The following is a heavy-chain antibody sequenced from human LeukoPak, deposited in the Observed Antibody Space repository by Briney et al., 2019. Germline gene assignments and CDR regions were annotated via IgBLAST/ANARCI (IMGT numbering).Heavy chain of an antibody. Sequence: PGGSLRLSCAASASNTFTTYWMHWVRQAPGKGLVWVSRINGDGSSISYADSVRGRFTISRDTSKNTVYLQMNSLRAEDTAVYYCATCWGFAGDYWGQGILVTVSS. CDR3: ATCWGFAGDY. J-gene: IGHJ4*02. V-gene: IGHV3-74*01. D-gene: IGHD3-16*01. CDR2: INGDGSSI. CDR1: ASNTFTTYW.